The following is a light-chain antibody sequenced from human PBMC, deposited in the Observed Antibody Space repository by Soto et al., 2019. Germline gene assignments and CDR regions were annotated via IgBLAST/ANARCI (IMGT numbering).Light chain of an antibody. J-gene: IGKJ1*01. CDR3: QQYNSYSWT. Sequence: DIQMTQSPSTLSASVGDRVTITCRASQSISSWLDWYQQKPGKAPKLLIYKASSLKSGVPSRFSGSGSGTEFTLTISSQQADDFATYYCQQYNSYSWTFGQGTKVEIK. CDR2: KAS. CDR1: QSISSW. V-gene: IGKV1-5*03.